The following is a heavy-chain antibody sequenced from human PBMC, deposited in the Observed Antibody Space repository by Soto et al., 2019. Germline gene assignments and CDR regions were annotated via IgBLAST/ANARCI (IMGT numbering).Heavy chain of an antibody. CDR2: IYYSGNT. V-gene: IGHV4-59*08. CDR3: ARGSLTKDFWSGYLYWFAP. Sequence: SETLSLTCTVSGGSISTYYWSWIRQPPGKGLEWIGYIYYSGNTNYNPSLKSRVTMSVDTSKNQFSLELSSVTAADTAVYYCARGSLTKDFWSGYLYWFAPWGQGTLVTVSS. J-gene: IGHJ5*02. CDR1: GGSISTYY. D-gene: IGHD3-3*01.